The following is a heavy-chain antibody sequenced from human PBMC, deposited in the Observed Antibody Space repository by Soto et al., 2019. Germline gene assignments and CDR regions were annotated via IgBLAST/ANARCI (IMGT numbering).Heavy chain of an antibody. D-gene: IGHD6-6*01. J-gene: IGHJ4*02. CDR3: AKSIAARSFDY. Sequence: QVQLVQSGAEVKKPGASVKVSCKASGYTFTSYYMHWVRQAPGQGLEWMGIINPSGGSTSYAQKFQGRVTMTRDTSMSTVYMELSSLRSEDTAVYYCAKSIAARSFDYWGQGTLVTVSS. V-gene: IGHV1-46*01. CDR2: INPSGGST. CDR1: GYTFTSYY.